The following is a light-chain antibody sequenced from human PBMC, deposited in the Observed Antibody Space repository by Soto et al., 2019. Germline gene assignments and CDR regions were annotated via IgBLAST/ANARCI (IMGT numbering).Light chain of an antibody. V-gene: IGKV3-20*01. CDR1: QSVSNNY. CDR3: QQYGSSGT. J-gene: IGKJ1*01. CDR2: GAS. Sequence: IVMTQPPGTLSLSPGERATLSCRASQSVSNNYLAWYQQKPGQAPRLIIYGASNRATGIPDRFSGSGSGTDFTLTISRLEPEDFAVYYCQQYGSSGTFGQGTKVDIK.